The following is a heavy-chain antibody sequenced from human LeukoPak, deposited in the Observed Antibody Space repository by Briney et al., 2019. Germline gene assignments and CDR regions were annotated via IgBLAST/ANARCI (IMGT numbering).Heavy chain of an antibody. CDR2: IYTSGST. J-gene: IGHJ4*02. Sequence: PSETLSLTCTVSGGSGSRGSYYWSWIRQPAGKGLEWIGRIYTSGSTNYSPSLKSRVTISVDTSKSQLSLKLSSVTAADTAVYYCARVGDYGGLVYWGQGTLVTVSS. D-gene: IGHD4-17*01. V-gene: IGHV4-61*02. CDR3: ARVGDYGGLVY. CDR1: GGSGSRGSYY.